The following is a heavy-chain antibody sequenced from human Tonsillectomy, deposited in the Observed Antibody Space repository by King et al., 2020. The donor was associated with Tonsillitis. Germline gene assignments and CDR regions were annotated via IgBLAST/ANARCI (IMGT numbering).Heavy chain of an antibody. J-gene: IGHJ6*03. Sequence: VQLVESGGGLVQPGGSLRLSCAASGFTFSSYAMSWVRQAPGKGLEWVSAISGSGGSTYYADSVKGRFTISRDNSKNTLYLQMNSLRAEDTAVYYCAKDLKVRFLEWLTFPPSYMDVWGKGTTVTVSS. CDR1: GFTFSSYA. CDR3: AKDLKVRFLEWLTFPPSYMDV. V-gene: IGHV3-23*04. D-gene: IGHD3-3*01. CDR2: ISGSGGST.